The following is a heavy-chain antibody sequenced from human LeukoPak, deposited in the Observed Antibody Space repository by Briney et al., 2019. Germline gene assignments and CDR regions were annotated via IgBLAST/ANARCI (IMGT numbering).Heavy chain of an antibody. CDR1: GITFSSYT. D-gene: IGHD3-10*01. Sequence: GGSLRLSCATFGITFSSYTMTWVRQAPGKGLEWVSSISKNSDSIYYADSVKGRFTISRDNAQNLLYLQMNSLRAEDTAFYYCVRDTARGSRSPGVHWGQGTLVTVSS. V-gene: IGHV3-21*01. J-gene: IGHJ4*02. CDR3: VRDTARGSRSPGVH. CDR2: ISKNSDSI.